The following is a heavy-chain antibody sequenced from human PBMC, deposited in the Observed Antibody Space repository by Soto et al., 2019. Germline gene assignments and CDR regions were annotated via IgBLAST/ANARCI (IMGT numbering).Heavy chain of an antibody. CDR2: IRSKANSYAT. V-gene: IGHV3-73*01. CDR3: TRQRLGIIPGSYYYYYYMDV. CDR1: GFTFSGSA. J-gene: IGHJ6*03. D-gene: IGHD2-15*01. Sequence: GGSLRLSCAASGFTFSGSAMHWVRQASGKGLEWVGRIRSKANSYATAYAASVKGRFTISRDDSKNTAYLQMNSLKTEETAVYYCTRQRLGIIPGSYYYYYYMDVWGKGTTVTVSS.